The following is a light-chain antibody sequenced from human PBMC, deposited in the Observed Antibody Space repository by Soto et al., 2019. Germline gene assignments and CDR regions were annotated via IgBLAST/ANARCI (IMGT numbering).Light chain of an antibody. CDR2: EVS. V-gene: IGLV2-14*01. CDR3: SSCTRSSSWV. CDR1: SSDVGGYNC. Sequence: QAASVSGSPGQSITISCTGTSSDVGGYNCVSWYQQHPGKAPKLMIYEVSNRPSGVSNRFSGSKSGNTASLTISGLQAEDEADYYCSSCTRSSSWVFGGGTKLTVL. J-gene: IGLJ3*02.